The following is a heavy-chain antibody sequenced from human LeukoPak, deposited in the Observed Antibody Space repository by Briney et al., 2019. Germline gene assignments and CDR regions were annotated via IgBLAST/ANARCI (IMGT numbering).Heavy chain of an antibody. CDR3: AKDRACTEDICHGDFDY. Sequence: GGSLRLSCAASGFTFSSYTVSWVRQAPGKGLEWVSCISGSGGCTYSADSVKGRFTISRDNSKNTLYLQMNSLRAEDTALYYCAKDRACTEDICHGDFDYWGQGTLVTVSS. CDR2: ISGSGGCT. D-gene: IGHD2-8*02. J-gene: IGHJ4*02. CDR1: GFTFSSYT. V-gene: IGHV3-23*01.